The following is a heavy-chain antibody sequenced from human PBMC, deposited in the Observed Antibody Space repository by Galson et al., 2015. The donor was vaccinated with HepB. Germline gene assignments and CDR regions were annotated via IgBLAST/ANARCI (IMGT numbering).Heavy chain of an antibody. D-gene: IGHD2-21*01. CDR2: ISSSRTYI. CDR3: ARDGRRAYDFDY. CDR1: GFTFSSYT. Sequence: SLRLSCAASGFTFSSYTMNWVRQAPGKGLEWVSSISSSRTYIYYADSVKGRFTISRDNAKNSLYLQMNSLRAEDTAVYYCARDGRRAYDFDYWGQGTLVTVSS. V-gene: IGHV3-21*01. J-gene: IGHJ4*02.